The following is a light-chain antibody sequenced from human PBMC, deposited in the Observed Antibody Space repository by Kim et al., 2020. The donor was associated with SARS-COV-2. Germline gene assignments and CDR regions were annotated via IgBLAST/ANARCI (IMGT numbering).Light chain of an antibody. CDR1: SLRSYY. Sequence: SSELTQDPAVSVALGQTVRITCQGDSLRSYYASWYQQKPGQAPVLVFYGKNNRPSGIPDRFSGTYSGNKATLTITAAQAEDEADYYCNSRESSANHWMFGGGTQLTLL. CDR2: GKN. V-gene: IGLV3-19*01. CDR3: NSRESSANHWM. J-gene: IGLJ3*02.